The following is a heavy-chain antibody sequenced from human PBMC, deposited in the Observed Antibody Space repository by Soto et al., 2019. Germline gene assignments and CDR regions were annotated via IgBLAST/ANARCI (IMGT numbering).Heavy chain of an antibody. Sequence: GGSLRLSCAASGFTFSSYAMSWVRQAPGKGLEWVSAISGSGGSTYYADSVKGRFTISRDNSKNTLYLQMNSLRAEDTAVYYCAKDRGSDTAMVMDYFDYWGQGTLVTVSS. D-gene: IGHD5-18*01. CDR2: ISGSGGST. J-gene: IGHJ4*02. CDR1: GFTFSSYA. V-gene: IGHV3-23*01. CDR3: AKDRGSDTAMVMDYFDY.